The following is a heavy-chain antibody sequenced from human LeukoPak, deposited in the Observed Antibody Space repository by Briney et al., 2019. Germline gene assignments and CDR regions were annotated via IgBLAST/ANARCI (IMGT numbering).Heavy chain of an antibody. CDR1: GGSISSSSYY. D-gene: IGHD5-24*01. J-gene: IGHJ1*01. CDR2: IYYSGST. V-gene: IGHV4-39*01. Sequence: SETLSLTCTVSGGSISSSSYYWGWIRQPPGKGLEWIGSIYYSGSTYYNPSLKSRVTISVDTSKNQFSLKLSSVTAADTAVYYCARQIGGRGDGYNLLPPEYFQHRGQGTLVTVSS. CDR3: ARQIGGRGDGYNLLPPEYFQH.